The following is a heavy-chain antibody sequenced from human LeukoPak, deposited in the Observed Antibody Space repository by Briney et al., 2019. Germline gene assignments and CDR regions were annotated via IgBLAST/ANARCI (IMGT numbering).Heavy chain of an antibody. Sequence: SDTLSLTCSVSGDSIRSYYWNWIRQSPEKGLEWIGNIHNSGRTEYNPSLRSRVTILGDTSKNQLSLKLTSVTIADTAVYYCASGSAVAAAGDYWGQGTLVTVSS. CDR1: GDSIRSYY. CDR3: ASGSAVAAAGDY. D-gene: IGHD6-13*01. J-gene: IGHJ4*02. V-gene: IGHV4-59*07. CDR2: IHNSGRT.